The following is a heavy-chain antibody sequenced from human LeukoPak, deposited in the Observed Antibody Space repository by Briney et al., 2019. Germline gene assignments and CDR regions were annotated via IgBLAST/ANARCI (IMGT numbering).Heavy chain of an antibody. CDR2: MKPDTEIT. J-gene: IGHJ6*02. D-gene: IGHD2-2*01. Sequence: GSLKGSSKASGYTLTKYYLNWGGQARGEEGECVGWMKPDTEITDYAQKFQGRVTMTRNTSISTAYMELSSLRSEDTAVYYCARGYQLPRRYYYYGMDVWGQGTTVTVSS. CDR1: GYTLTKYY. CDR3: ARGYQLPRRYYYYGMDV. V-gene: IGHV1-8*01.